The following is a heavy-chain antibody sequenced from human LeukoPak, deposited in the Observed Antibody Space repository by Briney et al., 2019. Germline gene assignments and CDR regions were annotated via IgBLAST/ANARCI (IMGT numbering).Heavy chain of an antibody. CDR3: AKDRRYSPRSYYFDY. CDR2: ISYDGSNK. V-gene: IGHV3-30*18. Sequence: PGGSLRLSCAASGFTFSSYGMHWVRQAPGKGLEWVAVISYDGSNKYYADSVKGRFTISRDNSKNTLYLQMNSLRAEDTAVYYCAKDRRYSPRSYYFDYWGQGTLVTVSS. J-gene: IGHJ4*02. CDR1: GFTFSSYG. D-gene: IGHD5-18*01.